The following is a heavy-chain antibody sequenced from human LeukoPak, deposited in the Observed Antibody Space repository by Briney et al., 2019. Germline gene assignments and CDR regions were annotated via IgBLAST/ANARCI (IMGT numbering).Heavy chain of an antibody. CDR3: RRGNSYYSNSPIDY. J-gene: IGHJ4*02. D-gene: IGHD4-11*01. V-gene: IGHV3-49*04. Sequence: GRSLRLSCTPSGFSFRDHALTRVRQAPGKGLEWVGFSRSKTYGGTTEYAASVRGRFTISRDDSKSIAYLQMNSLKTEDTAVYHCRRGNSYYSNSPIDYWGQGTLVTVSS. CDR2: SRSKTYGGTT. CDR1: GFSFRDHA.